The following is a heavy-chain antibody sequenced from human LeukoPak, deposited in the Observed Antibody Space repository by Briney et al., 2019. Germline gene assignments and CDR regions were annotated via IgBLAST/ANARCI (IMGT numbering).Heavy chain of an antibody. CDR1: GFIFSSYG. Sequence: GGSLRLSCAASGFIFSSYGMHWVRQAPGKGLEWVAVISYDGSNKYYADSVKGRFTISRDNSKNTLYLQMNSLRAEDTAVYYCAKDLQGYFDYWGQGTLVTVSS. CDR2: ISYDGSNK. J-gene: IGHJ4*02. V-gene: IGHV3-30*18. CDR3: AKDLQGYFDY.